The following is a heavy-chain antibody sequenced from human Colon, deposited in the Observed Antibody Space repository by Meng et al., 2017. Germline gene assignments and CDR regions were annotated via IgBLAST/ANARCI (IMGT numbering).Heavy chain of an antibody. J-gene: IGHJ4*02. CDR3: ARHTHDFGNYPIDF. CDR1: GGSISSSGYY. Sequence: QPQLQESGPGLVKPSEALSLSCTVSGGSISSSGYYWGWIRQPPGKGLEWIGSIESIYYIECTYYNPTLKSRVTVSVDTSKNQFSLKLSSVNAADTAVYCCARHTHDFGNYPIDFWGQGTLVTVSS. D-gene: IGHD4-11*01. CDR2: IYYIECT. V-gene: IGHV4-39*01.